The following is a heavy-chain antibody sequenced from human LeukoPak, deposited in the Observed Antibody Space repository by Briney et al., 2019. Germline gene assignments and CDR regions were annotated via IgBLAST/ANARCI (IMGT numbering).Heavy chain of an antibody. CDR1: GGSISSDSYY. CDR2: IHASGTI. Sequence: PSETLSLTCTVSGGSISSDSYYWHWIRQPVGKGLEWIGRIHASGTINYNPSLKSRINISIDSSKNQFSVRLSSVTAADTAMYYCARDDYRAFDYWGQGTLATVSS. D-gene: IGHD5-12*01. CDR3: ARDDYRAFDY. V-gene: IGHV4-61*02. J-gene: IGHJ4*02.